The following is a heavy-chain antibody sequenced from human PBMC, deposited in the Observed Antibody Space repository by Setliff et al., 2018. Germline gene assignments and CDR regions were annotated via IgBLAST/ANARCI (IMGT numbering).Heavy chain of an antibody. Sequence: ASVKVSCKASGYTFTSYAVNWVRQAPGQGLEWMGWINPSSGKTGYALNFQGRVTMTKNTSIATAYMDLSGLMSEDTAVYYCARAPLESGYYYGQGHYFDYWGQGILVTVSS. J-gene: IGHJ4*02. V-gene: IGHV1-8*02. CDR1: GYTFTSYA. CDR2: INPSSGKT. CDR3: ARAPLESGYYYGQGHYFDY. D-gene: IGHD5-18*01.